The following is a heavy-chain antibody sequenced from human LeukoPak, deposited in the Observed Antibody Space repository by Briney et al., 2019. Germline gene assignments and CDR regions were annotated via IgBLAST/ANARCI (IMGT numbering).Heavy chain of an antibody. D-gene: IGHD6-13*01. CDR2: TYYRSKWYK. V-gene: IGHV6-1*01. CDR1: GDCVSINSGA. CDR3: VRDQAGLDY. J-gene: IGHJ4*02. Sequence: SQTLSLTCVISGDCVSINSGAWNWTRQSASRGLEWLGRTYYRSKWYKDYAESVKSRINIKPDTCRNQFSLQLNSVTTEDTAVYYCVRDQAGLDYWGQGTLVTVSS.